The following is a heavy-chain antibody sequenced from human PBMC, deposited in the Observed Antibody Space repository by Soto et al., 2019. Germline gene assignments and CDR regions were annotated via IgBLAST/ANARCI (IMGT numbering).Heavy chain of an antibody. Sequence: ASVKVSCKASGYTFSTYYMHWVRQAPGQGYEWMGIINPSGGSTTYADSVKGRFTISRDNAKNSLYLQMNSLRAEDTAVYYCATSLGSPWGQGTLVTVSS. CDR3: ATSLGSP. V-gene: IGHV1-46*04. J-gene: IGHJ5*02. CDR2: INPSGGST. CDR1: GYTFSTYY.